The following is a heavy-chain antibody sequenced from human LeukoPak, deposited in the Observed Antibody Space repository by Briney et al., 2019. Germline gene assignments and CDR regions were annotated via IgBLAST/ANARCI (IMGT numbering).Heavy chain of an antibody. J-gene: IGHJ6*02. CDR1: GFTFSSYA. Sequence: GGSLRLSCAASGFTFSSYAMSWVRQAPGEGLEWVSSISGSGGSTYYADSVKGRLTISRDNSKNTLYLQMNSLRAEDTAVYYCAKDPQYCSGGSCYPYYYYGMDVWGQGTTVTVSS. CDR2: ISGSGGST. V-gene: IGHV3-23*01. CDR3: AKDPQYCSGGSCYPYYYYGMDV. D-gene: IGHD2-15*01.